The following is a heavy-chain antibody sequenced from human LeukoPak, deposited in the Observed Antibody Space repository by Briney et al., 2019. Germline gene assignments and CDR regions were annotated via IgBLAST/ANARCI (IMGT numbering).Heavy chain of an antibody. CDR1: GFTFSDYW. CDR3: VRGHYGDY. CDR2: IKEDGTEK. V-gene: IGHV3-7*01. Sequence: PGGSLRLSCAASGFTFSDYWINWVRQAPGKGLEWVANIKEDGTEKHYVDSVKGRFTISRDSAKNSVYLEMNSLRVDDTAVYYCVRGHYGDYKTRGTLVTVSS. J-gene: IGHJ4*02.